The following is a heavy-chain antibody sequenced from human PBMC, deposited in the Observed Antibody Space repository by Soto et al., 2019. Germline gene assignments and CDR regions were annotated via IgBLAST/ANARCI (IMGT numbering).Heavy chain of an antibody. Sequence: SGPTLVNPTQTLTLTCTFSGFSLTTSAVAVGWIRQPPGKALEWLAIIYGSDGKFYSPSLKSRLTITKDTSTNQVVLTMTNMDHVDTATYYCARRYDPYYFASWGQGTLVTVSS. CDR1: GFSLTTSAVA. V-gene: IGHV2-5*01. D-gene: IGHD1-1*01. CDR2: IYGSDGK. CDR3: ARRYDPYYFAS. J-gene: IGHJ4*02.